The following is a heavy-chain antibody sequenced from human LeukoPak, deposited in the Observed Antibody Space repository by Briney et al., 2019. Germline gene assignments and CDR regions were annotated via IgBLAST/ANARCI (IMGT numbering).Heavy chain of an antibody. CDR2: VYYSGTT. D-gene: IGHD6-13*01. CDR3: AIRPLRSSWDSFDY. CDR1: GGSISSFY. Sequence: SETLSLTCTVSGGSISSFYWSWIRQPPGKGLGWIGCVYYSGTTNYNPSLKSRVTISGDTSKNQFSLKLNSVTAADTAVYYCAIRPLRSSWDSFDYWGQGALVTVSS. V-gene: IGHV4-59*01. J-gene: IGHJ4*02.